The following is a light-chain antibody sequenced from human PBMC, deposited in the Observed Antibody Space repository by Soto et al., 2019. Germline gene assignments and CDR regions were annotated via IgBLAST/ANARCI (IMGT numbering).Light chain of an antibody. CDR1: QGISSN. CDR2: AAS. Sequence: IAPSSCRASQGISSNLAWYQQKPGKAPKVLINAASTLQSGVPSRFSGSGSGTDFTLTISSLQPEDFATYYCQPYNIYPLIFGGGTKVDIK. CDR3: QPYNIYPLI. V-gene: IGKV1-9*01. J-gene: IGKJ4*01.